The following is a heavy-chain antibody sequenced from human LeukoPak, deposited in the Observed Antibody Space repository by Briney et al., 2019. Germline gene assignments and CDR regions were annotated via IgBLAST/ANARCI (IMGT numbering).Heavy chain of an antibody. D-gene: IGHD6-13*01. CDR3: ARDIAAAGMHYGMDV. J-gene: IGHJ6*02. CDR2: IYSGGST. CDR1: GFTVSSNY. Sequence: PGGSLRLSCAASGFTVSSNYMSWVRQAPGKGLEWVSVIYSGGSTYYADSVKGRFTISRDNSKNTLYLQMNSLRAEDTAVYYCARDIAAAGMHYGMDVWGQGTTVTVSS. V-gene: IGHV3-53*01.